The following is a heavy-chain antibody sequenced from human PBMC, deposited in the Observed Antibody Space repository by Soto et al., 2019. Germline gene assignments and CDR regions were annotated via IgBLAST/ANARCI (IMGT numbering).Heavy chain of an antibody. V-gene: IGHV2-5*02. CDR3: ARLYFSGGSCYYAS. J-gene: IGHJ4*02. CDR2: IYWDDDK. D-gene: IGHD2-15*01. CDR1: GFSLSTSGVG. Sequence: QITLKESGPTLVKPTQTLTLTCTFSGFSLSTSGVGVGWIRQPPGKALEWLALIYWDDDKRYSPSLKSRLTIPKDPSKNQVALTMTKLDPVDTATYSCARLYFSGGSCYYASWGQGTLVPVSS.